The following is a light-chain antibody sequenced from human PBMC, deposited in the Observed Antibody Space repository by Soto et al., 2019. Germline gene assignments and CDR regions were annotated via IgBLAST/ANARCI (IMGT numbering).Light chain of an antibody. V-gene: IGKV3-20*01. CDR2: DAS. J-gene: IGKJ4*01. CDR1: QTVRNNY. Sequence: EIVLTQSPGTLSLSPGERATLSCRASQTVRNNYLAWYQQKPGQAPRLLIYDASSRATGIPDRFSGGGSGTDFTLTISRLEPEDFAVYYCQQFSSYPLTFGGGTKL. CDR3: QQFSSYPLT.